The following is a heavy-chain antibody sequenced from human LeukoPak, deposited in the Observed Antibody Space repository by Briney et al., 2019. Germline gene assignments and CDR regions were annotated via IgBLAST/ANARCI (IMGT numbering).Heavy chain of an antibody. CDR1: GYSFTSYW. CDR3: ARHRLRMTHSRRNYYYYGMDV. CDR2: IYPGDSDT. Sequence: GESLKISCKGSGYSFTSYWIGWVRQMPGKGLEWMGIIYPGDSDTRYSPSFQGQVTISADKSISTAYLQWSSLKASDTAMYYCARHRLRMTHSRRNYYYYGMDVWGQGTTVTVSS. J-gene: IGHJ6*02. V-gene: IGHV5-51*01. D-gene: IGHD3-22*01.